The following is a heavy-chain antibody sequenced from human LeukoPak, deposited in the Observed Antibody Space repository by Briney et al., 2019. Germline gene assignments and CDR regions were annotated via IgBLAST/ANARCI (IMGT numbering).Heavy chain of an antibody. V-gene: IGHV1-69*05. CDR2: IIPIFGTA. D-gene: IGHD4-17*01. J-gene: IGHJ4*02. CDR1: GGTFSSYA. CDR3: ARDDYGDYLVY. Sequence: GASVKVSCKASGGTFSSYAISWVRQAPGQGLEWMGRIIPIFGTANYAQKFQGRVTITTDESTSTAYMELSSLRSEDTAVYYCARDDYGDYLVYWGQGTLVTVSS.